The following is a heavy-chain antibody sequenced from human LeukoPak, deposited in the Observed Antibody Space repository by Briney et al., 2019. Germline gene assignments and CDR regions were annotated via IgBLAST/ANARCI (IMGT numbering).Heavy chain of an antibody. Sequence: SETLSLTCTVSGGSISSYYWSWIRQPAGKGLEWIGRMYTSGSTNYNPSLKSRVTISVDTSKNQFSLKLSSVTAADTAVYYCARDVRGYCSSTSCYAGDWGQGTLVTVSS. CDR1: GGSISSYY. CDR3: ARDVRGYCSSTSCYAGD. J-gene: IGHJ4*02. CDR2: MYTSGST. D-gene: IGHD2-2*01. V-gene: IGHV4-4*07.